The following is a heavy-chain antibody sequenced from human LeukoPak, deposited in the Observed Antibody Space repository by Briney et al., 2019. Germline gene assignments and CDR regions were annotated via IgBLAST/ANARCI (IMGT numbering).Heavy chain of an antibody. CDR3: ARSRAYDYHFDN. CDR1: GVSVSSYY. V-gene: IGHV4-59*02. D-gene: IGHD5-12*01. Sequence: SETLSLTCTVSGVSVSSYYWSWIRQSPGKGLEWIGYIFYSGSTNYNPSLKSRVTISVDTSKNQFSLKLTSVTAADTAVYYCARSRAYDYHFDNWGQGTLVTVSS. J-gene: IGHJ4*02. CDR2: IFYSGST.